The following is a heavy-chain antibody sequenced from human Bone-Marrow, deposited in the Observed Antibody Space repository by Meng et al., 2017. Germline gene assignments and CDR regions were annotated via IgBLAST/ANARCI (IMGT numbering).Heavy chain of an antibody. CDR3: ARDPRYTDTYGMDV. J-gene: IGHJ6*02. V-gene: IGHV1-69*13. D-gene: IGHD5-18*01. CDR2: IIPIFGTA. Sequence: SVKVSCKASGYTFTSYAISWVRQAPGQGLEWMGGIIPIFGTANYAQKFQGRVTITADESTSTAYMELSSLRSEDTAVYYCARDPRYTDTYGMDVWGQGTTVTVSS. CDR1: GYTFTSYA.